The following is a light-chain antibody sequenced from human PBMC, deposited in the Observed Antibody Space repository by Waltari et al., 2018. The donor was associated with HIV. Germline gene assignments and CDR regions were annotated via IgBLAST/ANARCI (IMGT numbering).Light chain of an antibody. CDR2: GIS. CDR1: QSFTNKY. J-gene: IGKJ4*01. CDR3: HQYGSSPPFT. Sequence: EVVLTQSPDTLSLSPGDTATLSCGAIQSFTNKYLAWFQRKPGLAPRLLIYGISSRSTDIPDRFSGSWSGTDFTLTISRLEPEDFAVYYCHQYGSSPPFTFGGGTKVESK. V-gene: IGKV3D-20*01.